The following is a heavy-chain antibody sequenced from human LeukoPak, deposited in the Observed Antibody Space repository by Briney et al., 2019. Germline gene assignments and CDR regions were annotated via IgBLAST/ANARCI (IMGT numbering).Heavy chain of an antibody. CDR1: GGSISSYY. Sequence: SETLSLTCTVSGGSISSYYWSWIRQPAGKGLEWIGRIFTSGSTNYNPSLKSRVTMSVDTSKNQISLKLSSVTAADTAVYYCARDRMAAAGFRIFDYWGQGSLVTVSS. CDR3: ARDRMAAAGFRIFDY. J-gene: IGHJ4*02. D-gene: IGHD6-13*01. V-gene: IGHV4-4*07. CDR2: IFTSGST.